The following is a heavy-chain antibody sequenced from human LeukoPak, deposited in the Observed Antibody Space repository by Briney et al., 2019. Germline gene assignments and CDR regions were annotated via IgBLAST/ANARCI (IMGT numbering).Heavy chain of an antibody. CDR2: INPNTGGT. J-gene: IGHJ4*02. CDR3: ARGGHGHTQNDY. CDR1: GYTFTDYH. D-gene: IGHD5-24*01. Sequence: ASVKASCKASGYTFTDYHMHWVRQAPGQGLEWMGWINPNTGGTNYAQSFQGRVTMTRDTSIRTSYMELSSLLSDDTALYYCARGGHGHTQNDYWGQGTLVTVSP. V-gene: IGHV1-2*02.